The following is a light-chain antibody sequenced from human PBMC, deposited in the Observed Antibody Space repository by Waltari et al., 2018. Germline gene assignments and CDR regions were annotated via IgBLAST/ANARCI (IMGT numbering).Light chain of an antibody. Sequence: QSALTQPASVSGSPGQSITISCTGTSSDVGTYDYVSWYQQHPGKAPKLMIYDVTKRPSGIANRFSGSKSGNPASLTISGLQAEDEADYYCSSYTTSSTVYVFGTGTKVTVL. V-gene: IGLV2-14*03. CDR1: SSDVGTYDY. CDR3: SSYTTSSTVYV. CDR2: DVT. J-gene: IGLJ1*01.